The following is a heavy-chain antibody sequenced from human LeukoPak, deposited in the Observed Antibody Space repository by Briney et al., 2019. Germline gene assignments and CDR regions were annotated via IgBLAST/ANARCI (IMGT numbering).Heavy chain of an antibody. D-gene: IGHD3-10*01. CDR1: GFTFSSYS. Sequence: PGGSLRLSCAASGFTFSSYSMNWVRQAPGKGLEWVSSISSSSSYIYYADSVKGRFTISRDNAKNSLYLQMNSLRAEDTAVYYCATHPEGSVTYWGQGTLVTVSS. CDR3: ATHPEGSVTY. V-gene: IGHV3-21*01. CDR2: ISSSSSYI. J-gene: IGHJ4*02.